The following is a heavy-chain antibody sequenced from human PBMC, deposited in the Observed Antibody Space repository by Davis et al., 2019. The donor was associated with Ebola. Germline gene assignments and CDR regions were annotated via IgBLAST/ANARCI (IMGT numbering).Heavy chain of an antibody. CDR3: VKDDVTAGRFNY. J-gene: IGHJ4*02. Sequence: SETLSLTCTVSGGSISSYYWSWIRQPPGKGLAWIGYIYYSGSTNYNPALESRVTISVDTSKNQFSLRLSSVTAADTAMYYCVKDDVTAGRFNYWGQGSLVTVSS. V-gene: IGHV4-59*08. D-gene: IGHD1-20*01. CDR2: IYYSGST. CDR1: GGSISSYY.